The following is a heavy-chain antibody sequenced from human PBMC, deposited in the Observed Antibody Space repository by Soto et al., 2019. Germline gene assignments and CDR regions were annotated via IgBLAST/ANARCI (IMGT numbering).Heavy chain of an antibody. J-gene: IGHJ6*02. D-gene: IGHD5-18*01. CDR2: ISNDGSKK. CDR3: AKDSGTAMVTSYYYYGMDV. Sequence: HPGGSLRLSCAASGFTFSSYGMHWVRQAPGKGLEWVAVISNDGSKKYYADSVKGRFTISRDNSKNTLYLQMNSLRAEDTAVYYCAKDSGTAMVTSYYYYGMDVWGQGTTVTVSS. CDR1: GFTFSSYG. V-gene: IGHV3-30*18.